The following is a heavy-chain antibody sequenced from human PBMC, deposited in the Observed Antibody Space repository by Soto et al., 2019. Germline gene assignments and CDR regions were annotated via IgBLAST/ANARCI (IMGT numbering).Heavy chain of an antibody. J-gene: IGHJ5*02. V-gene: IGHV4-59*08. Sequence: SPTLSLTCTVSGGSISSYYWSWIRQPPGKGLEWIGYIYYSGSTNYNPSLKSRVTISVDTSKNQFSLKLSSVTAADTAVYYCATLIAARPPYNWFDPWGQGTLVTVSS. CDR1: GGSISSYY. D-gene: IGHD6-6*01. CDR3: ATLIAARPPYNWFDP. CDR2: IYYSGST.